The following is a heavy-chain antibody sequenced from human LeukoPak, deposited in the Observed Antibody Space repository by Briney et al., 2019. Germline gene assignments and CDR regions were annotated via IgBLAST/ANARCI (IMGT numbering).Heavy chain of an antibody. J-gene: IGHJ4*02. V-gene: IGHV4-61*01. Sequence: SETLSLTCTVSGGSFSSGSYYWSWIRQPPGKGLEWIGYIYYSGSTNYNPSLKSRVTMSVDASKNQFSLKLSSVTAADTAVYYGAGFGGSDDYWGQGTLVTVSS. CDR2: IYYSGST. CDR1: GGSFSSGSYY. D-gene: IGHD4-23*01. CDR3: AGFGGSDDY.